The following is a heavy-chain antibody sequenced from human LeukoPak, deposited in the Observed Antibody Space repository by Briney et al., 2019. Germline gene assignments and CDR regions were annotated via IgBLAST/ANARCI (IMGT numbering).Heavy chain of an antibody. D-gene: IGHD5-24*01. V-gene: IGHV3-74*01. CDR1: GFTFSSYW. J-gene: IGHJ4*02. CDR2: INTDGSRT. CDR3: ARDKETATTADLGF. Sequence: GGSLRLSCAVSGFTFSSYWMHWVRQTPGKGLVWVSRINTDGSRTNNADSVKGRFTISRDNAKNKLYLQMNSLRAEDTAVYYCARDKETATTADLGFWGQGTLVTVSS.